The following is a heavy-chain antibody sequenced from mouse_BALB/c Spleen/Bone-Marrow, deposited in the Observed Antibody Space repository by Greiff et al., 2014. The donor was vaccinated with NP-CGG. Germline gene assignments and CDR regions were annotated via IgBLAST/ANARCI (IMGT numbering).Heavy chain of an antibody. Sequence: QVQLKESGAELVKPGASVKLSCKASGYTFTSYYMYWGKKRPGQGLEWIGEINPNNDGTNFNEKFKSKATLTVDKSSSTAYMQLSSLTSEDSAVYYCARAAYDPYAMDYWGQGTSVTVSS. CDR3: ARAAYDPYAMDY. D-gene: IGHD2-3*01. CDR2: INPNNDGT. V-gene: IGHV1S81*02. J-gene: IGHJ4*01. CDR1: GYTFTSYY.